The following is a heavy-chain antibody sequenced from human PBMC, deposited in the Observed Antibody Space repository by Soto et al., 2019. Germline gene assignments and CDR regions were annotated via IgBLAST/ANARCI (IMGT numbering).Heavy chain of an antibody. J-gene: IGHJ4*02. D-gene: IGHD3-10*01. Sequence: QVQLVQSGAEVKKPGASVKVSCKVSGYTLTELSMHWVRQAPGKGLEWMGGFDPEDGETIYAQKFQGRVTMTEDTSTDTAYMELSSLRSEDTAVYYCFLLGDYHYGSGSYYEFDYWGQGTLLTVSS. V-gene: IGHV1-24*01. CDR2: FDPEDGET. CDR1: GYTLTELS. CDR3: FLLGDYHYGSGSYYEFDY.